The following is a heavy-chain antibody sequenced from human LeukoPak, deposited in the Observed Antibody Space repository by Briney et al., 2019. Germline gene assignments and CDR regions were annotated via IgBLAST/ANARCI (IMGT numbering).Heavy chain of an antibody. Sequence: PSETLSLTCTVSGYSISSGYYWGWIRQPPGKGLEWIGSIYHSGSTYYNPSLKSRVTISVDTSKNQFSLKLSSVTAADTAVYYCARDLTAGGWELRHYWGQGTLVTVSS. J-gene: IGHJ4*02. D-gene: IGHD1-26*01. V-gene: IGHV4-38-2*02. CDR1: GYSISSGYY. CDR2: IYHSGST. CDR3: ARDLTAGGWELRHY.